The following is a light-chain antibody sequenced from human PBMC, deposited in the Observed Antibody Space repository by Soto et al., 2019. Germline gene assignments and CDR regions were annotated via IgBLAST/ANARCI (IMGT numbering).Light chain of an antibody. Sequence: EIQMPQSPSSLSASLGDRVTITCQASQDINAYSNWYQQKPGKAPRLLIYGASFLEVGVPSRFSGSGSGTHFTLTISSLQPEDVATYYCQQYDILPYTFGQGTRLEIK. CDR2: GAS. CDR3: QQYDILPYT. V-gene: IGKV1-33*01. J-gene: IGKJ2*01. CDR1: QDINAY.